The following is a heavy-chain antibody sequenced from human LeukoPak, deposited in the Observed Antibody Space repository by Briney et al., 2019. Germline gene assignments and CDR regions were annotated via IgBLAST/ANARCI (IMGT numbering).Heavy chain of an antibody. CDR1: GFTFSSYA. CDR3: AKGSGFLEWLLPDY. J-gene: IGHJ4*02. D-gene: IGHD3-3*01. CDR2: ISGSGGST. Sequence: GGSLRLSCAASGFTFSSYAMSWVRQAPGKGLEWVSAISGSGGSTYYADSVKGRFTISRDNSKNTLYLQMNSLRAEDTAVYCCAKGSGFLEWLLPDYWGQGTLVTVSS. V-gene: IGHV3-23*01.